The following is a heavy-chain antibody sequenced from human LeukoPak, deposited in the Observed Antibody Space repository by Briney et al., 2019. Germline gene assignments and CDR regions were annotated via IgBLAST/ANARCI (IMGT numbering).Heavy chain of an antibody. J-gene: IGHJ4*02. D-gene: IGHD3-22*01. CDR2: MNPNSGNT. CDR1: GYTFTSYD. CDR3: ARGYDSSGYGDY. Sequence: SVKVSCKASGYTFTSYDINWVRQATGQGLEWMGWMNPNSGNTGYAQKFQGRVTMTRNTSISTAYMELSSLRSEDTVVYYCARGYDSSGYGDYWGQGTLVTVSS. V-gene: IGHV1-8*01.